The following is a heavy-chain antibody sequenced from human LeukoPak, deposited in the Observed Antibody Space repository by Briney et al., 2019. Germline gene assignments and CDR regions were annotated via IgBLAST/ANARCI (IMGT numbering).Heavy chain of an antibody. V-gene: IGHV4-34*01. D-gene: IGHD3-10*01. CDR2: INHSGST. Sequence: PSETLSLTCAVYGGSFSGYYWSWIRQPPGKGLEWIGEINHSGSTNYNPSLKSRVTISVDTSKNQFSLKLSSVTAADTAVYYCARATTYYYGSGSYFSYWGQGTLVTVSS. CDR1: GGSFSGYY. CDR3: ARATTYYYGSGSYFSY. J-gene: IGHJ4*02.